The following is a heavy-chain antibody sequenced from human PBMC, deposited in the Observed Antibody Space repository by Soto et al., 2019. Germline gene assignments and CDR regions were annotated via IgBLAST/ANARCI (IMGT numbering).Heavy chain of an antibody. J-gene: IGHJ4*02. V-gene: IGHV1-69*12. CDR3: ARDRRDYYDSSGYYYVIDY. Sequence: QVQLVQSGAEVKKPGSSVKVSCKASGGTFNSYAISWVRQAPGQGLEWMGGIIPLFGTTNYAQKFQGRVTITADESTSTAYMELSSLRSEDTAVYYCARDRRDYYDSSGYYYVIDYWGQGTLVTVSS. CDR2: IIPLFGTT. D-gene: IGHD3-22*01. CDR1: GGTFNSYA.